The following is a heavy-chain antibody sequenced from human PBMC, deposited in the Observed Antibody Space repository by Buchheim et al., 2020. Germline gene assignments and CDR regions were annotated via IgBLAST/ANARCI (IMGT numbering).Heavy chain of an antibody. CDR3: ARDQYCSSTSCYAIYYYYYYGMDV. V-gene: IGHV3-48*01. CDR2: ISSSSSTI. J-gene: IGHJ6*02. Sequence: EVQLVESGGGLVQPGGSLRLSCAASGFTFSSYSMNWVRQAPGKGLEWVSYISSSSSTIYYADSVKGRFTISRDNAKNSLYLQMNSLRAEDTAVYYCARDQYCSSTSCYAIYYYYYYGMDVWGQGTT. CDR1: GFTFSSYS. D-gene: IGHD2-2*01.